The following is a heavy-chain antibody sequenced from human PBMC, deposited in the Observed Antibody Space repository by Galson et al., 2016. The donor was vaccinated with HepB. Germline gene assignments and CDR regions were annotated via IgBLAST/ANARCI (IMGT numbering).Heavy chain of an antibody. J-gene: IGHJ4*02. CDR2: TYYRSKWYN. CDR3: ASQVGVGVRHFDY. CDR1: GDSVSNNSAA. Sequence: CAISGDSVSNNSAAWNWIRQSPSRGLEWLGRTYYRSKWYNDYAVAVKSRITIKPETSKNQFSLKLNSVTPEDTAVYFCASQVGVGVRHFDYWGQGTVVTVSS. D-gene: IGHD1-26*01. V-gene: IGHV6-1*01.